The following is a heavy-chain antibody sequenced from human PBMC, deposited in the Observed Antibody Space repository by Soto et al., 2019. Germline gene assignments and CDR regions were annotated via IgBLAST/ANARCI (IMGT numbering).Heavy chain of an antibody. V-gene: IGHV4-59*01. Sequence: PSETLSLTCTVSGGSISSYYWSWIRLPPGKGLEWSGYIYYSGSTNYNPSLKSRVTISVDTSKNQFSLKLSSVTAADTAVYYCARAVPYYYGSGSYAGVLDPWGQGTLVTVSS. J-gene: IGHJ5*02. CDR1: GGSISSYY. D-gene: IGHD3-10*01. CDR2: IYYSGST. CDR3: ARAVPYYYGSGSYAGVLDP.